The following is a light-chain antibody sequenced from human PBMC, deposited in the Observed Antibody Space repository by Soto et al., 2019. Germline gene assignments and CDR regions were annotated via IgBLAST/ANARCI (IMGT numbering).Light chain of an antibody. CDR2: GAS. CDR1: QSVSSN. CDR3: QQYNNWPPGA. J-gene: IGKJ1*01. V-gene: IGKV3-15*01. Sequence: EIVMPQSPATLSVSPGERATLSCRASQSVSSNLAWYQQMPGQAPRLLIYGASTRATGIPARFSGSGSGTEFTLTISSLQSEDFAVYYCQQYNNWPPGAFGQGTKVEIK.